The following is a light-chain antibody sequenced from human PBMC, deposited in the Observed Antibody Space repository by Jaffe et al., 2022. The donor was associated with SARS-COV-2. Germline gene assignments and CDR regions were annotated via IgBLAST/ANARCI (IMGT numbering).Light chain of an antibody. J-gene: IGKJ2*01. V-gene: IGKV1-39*01. CDR1: QSISSY. CDR2: GAS. Sequence: DIQMTQSPSSLSASVGDRVTITCRASQSISSYLNWYQQKPGKAPKLLIYGASSLQSGVPSRFSGSGSGTDFTLTISSLQPEDFATYYCQQSYSPLYTFGQGTKLEIK. CDR3: QQSYSPLYT.